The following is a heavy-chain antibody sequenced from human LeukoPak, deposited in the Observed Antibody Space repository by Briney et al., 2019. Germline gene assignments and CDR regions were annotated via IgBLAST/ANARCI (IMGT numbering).Heavy chain of an antibody. CDR1: GGSISSGDYY. Sequence: SETLSLTCTVSGGSISSGDYYWSWIRQPPGKGLEWIGYIYYSGSTYYNPSLKSRVTISVDTSKNQFSLKLSSVTAEDTAVYYCARDHSAAARPPYYYYGMDVWGQGTTVTVSS. V-gene: IGHV4-30-4*01. D-gene: IGHD6-25*01. J-gene: IGHJ6*02. CDR3: ARDHSAAARPPYYYYGMDV. CDR2: IYYSGST.